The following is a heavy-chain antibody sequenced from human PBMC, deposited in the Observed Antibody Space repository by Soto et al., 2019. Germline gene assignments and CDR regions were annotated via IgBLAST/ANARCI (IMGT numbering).Heavy chain of an antibody. V-gene: IGHV1-69*06. CDR1: GGTFSSYA. Sequence: GASVKVSCKASGGTFSSYAISWVRQAPGQGLEWMGGIIPIFGTANYAQKFQGRVTITADKSTSTAYMELSSLRSEDTAVYYCARAGLLAGPVNEGYFDYWGQGTLVTVSS. D-gene: IGHD3-22*01. CDR2: IIPIFGTA. CDR3: ARAGLLAGPVNEGYFDY. J-gene: IGHJ4*02.